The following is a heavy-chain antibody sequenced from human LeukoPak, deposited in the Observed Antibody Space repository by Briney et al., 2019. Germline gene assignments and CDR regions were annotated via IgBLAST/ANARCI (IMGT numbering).Heavy chain of an antibody. CDR2: FSGSGSRT. Sequence: GGSLRLSCAASGFIFNSFAMSWVRQAPGKGLEWVSTFSGSGSRTSYADSVKGRFTISRDNSKNTLYLQMKSLRAEDTAVYYCAKNALAAGVAHYYDSSGSFDYWSQGTLVTVSS. V-gene: IGHV3-23*01. CDR1: GFIFNSFA. CDR3: AKNALAAGVAHYYDSSGSFDY. D-gene: IGHD3-22*01. J-gene: IGHJ4*02.